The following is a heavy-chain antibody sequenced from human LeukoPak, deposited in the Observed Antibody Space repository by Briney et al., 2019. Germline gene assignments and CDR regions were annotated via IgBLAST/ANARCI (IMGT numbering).Heavy chain of an antibody. CDR2: INSNSGGT. CDR1: GYTFTAYF. J-gene: IGHJ4*02. D-gene: IGHD6-13*01. CDR3: ARIEGSASSWYD. V-gene: IGHV1-2*02. Sequence: ASVKVSCKASGYTFTAYFIHWVRQAPGQGLEWMGYINSNSGGTIYAQNLQGRVTLTRDTSINTAYLELNRLRSDDTAIYYCARIEGSASSWYDWGQGTLVTVSS.